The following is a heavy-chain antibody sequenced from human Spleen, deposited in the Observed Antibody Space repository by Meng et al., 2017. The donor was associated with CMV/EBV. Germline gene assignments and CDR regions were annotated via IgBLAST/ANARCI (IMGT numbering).Heavy chain of an antibody. Sequence: ASVKVSCKASGYTFTSYGIGWVRQAPGQGLEWMGWITVYNGHTKYSQNLQGRVTMTTDTSTSTAYMELTSLTSDDTAMYFCARDGGAIDFDYWGQGTLVTVSS. D-gene: IGHD3-16*02. CDR2: ITVYNGHT. CDR3: ARDGGAIDFDY. CDR1: GYTFTSYG. J-gene: IGHJ4*02. V-gene: IGHV1-18*01.